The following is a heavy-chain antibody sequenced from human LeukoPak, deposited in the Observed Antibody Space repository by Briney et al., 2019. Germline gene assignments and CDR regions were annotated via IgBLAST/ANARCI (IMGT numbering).Heavy chain of an antibody. CDR1: GDTFSSYA. Sequence: SVKVSCKASGDTFSSYAISWVRQAPGQGLEWMGGIIPIFGTANYAQKFQGRVTITADESTSTAYMELSSLRSEDTAVYYCARDSSAGQQLALVFDYWGQGTLVTVS. CDR3: ARDSSAGQQLALVFDY. CDR2: IIPIFGTA. D-gene: IGHD6-13*01. J-gene: IGHJ4*02. V-gene: IGHV1-69*13.